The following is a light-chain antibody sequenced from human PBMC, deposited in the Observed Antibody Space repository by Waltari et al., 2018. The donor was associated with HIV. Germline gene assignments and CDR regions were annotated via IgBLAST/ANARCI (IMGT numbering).Light chain of an antibody. J-gene: IGKJ4*01. Sequence: EILMTQSPVSVSLSPGERATLSCRASQSVGTNLAWYQQIPGQAPRLLMFGATTRASGVPARFSGSGSGTEFTLTISSLQSEDFVIYFCQHYNDWPLTFGGGTKVEI. V-gene: IGKV3-15*01. CDR1: QSVGTN. CDR2: GAT. CDR3: QHYNDWPLT.